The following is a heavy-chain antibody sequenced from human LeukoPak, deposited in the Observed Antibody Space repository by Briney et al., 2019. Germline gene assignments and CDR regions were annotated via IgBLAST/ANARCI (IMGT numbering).Heavy chain of an antibody. CDR3: ARGFPTHSRSSSWQYNWFDP. Sequence: ASVKVSCKASGYTFTSYDINWVRQATGQGLEWMGWMNPNSGNTGYAQKFQGRVTITRTTSISTAYMELSSLRSEDTAVYYCARGFPTHSRSSSWQYNWFDPWGQGTLVTVSS. CDR2: MNPNSGNT. J-gene: IGHJ5*02. CDR1: GYTFTSYD. V-gene: IGHV1-8*03. D-gene: IGHD6-13*01.